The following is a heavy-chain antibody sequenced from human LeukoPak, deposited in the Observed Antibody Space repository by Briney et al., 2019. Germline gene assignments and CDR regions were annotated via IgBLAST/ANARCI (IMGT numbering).Heavy chain of an antibody. CDR2: ISGSGAMT. Sequence: GGSLRLSCAASGFTLSNHAMIWVRQAPGKGLEWVSSISGSGAMTYYADSVKGRFTISRDNAMDTLYLQMNSLRADDTAVYYCVKDRVDGSGSQFDSWGQGSLVIVSS. CDR3: VKDRVDGSGSQFDS. J-gene: IGHJ4*02. D-gene: IGHD3-10*01. V-gene: IGHV3-23*01. CDR1: GFTLSNHA.